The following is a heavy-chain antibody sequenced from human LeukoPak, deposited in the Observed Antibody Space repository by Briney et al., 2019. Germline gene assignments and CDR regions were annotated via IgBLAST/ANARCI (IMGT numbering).Heavy chain of an antibody. CDR3: AKSRGVAGFDY. D-gene: IGHD6-19*01. CDR2: ISPSGDIK. V-gene: IGHV3-23*01. J-gene: IGHJ4*02. Sequence: PGGSLRLSCATSGFTFSNHGMNWVRQAPGKGLEWVSGISPSGDIKYYADSVKGRFTISRDNSKNTLYLQMNSLRAEDTAVYYCAKSRGVAGFDYWGQGTLVTVSS. CDR1: GFTFSNHG.